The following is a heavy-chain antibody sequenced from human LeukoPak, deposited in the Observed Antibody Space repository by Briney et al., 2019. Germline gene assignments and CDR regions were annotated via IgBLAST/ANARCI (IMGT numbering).Heavy chain of an antibody. CDR1: GYTFTSHG. CDR3: ARMATIFGVVRYYFDY. D-gene: IGHD3-3*01. V-gene: IGHV1-18*01. Sequence: SVKVSCKASGYTFTSHGISWVRHAPGQGLEWMGWISAYNGNTKYAQKFQGRVTMTTDTSTSTAYMELKSLRSDDTAVYYCARMATIFGVVRYYFDYWGQGALVTVSS. J-gene: IGHJ4*02. CDR2: ISAYNGNT.